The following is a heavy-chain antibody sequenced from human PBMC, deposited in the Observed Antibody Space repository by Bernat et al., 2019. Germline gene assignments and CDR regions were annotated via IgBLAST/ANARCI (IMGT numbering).Heavy chain of an antibody. D-gene: IGHD3-3*01. V-gene: IGHV4-39*01. CDR3: ARHPIFGVVPDY. CDR2: IYYSGST. J-gene: IGHJ4*02. Sequence: QVQLQESGPGLVKPSGTLSLTCAVSGGSISSSSYYWGWIRQPPGKGLEWIGSIYYSGSTYYNPSLKSRVTISVDTSKNQFSLKLSSVTAADTAVYYCARHPIFGVVPDYWGQGTLVTVSS. CDR1: GGSISSSSYY.